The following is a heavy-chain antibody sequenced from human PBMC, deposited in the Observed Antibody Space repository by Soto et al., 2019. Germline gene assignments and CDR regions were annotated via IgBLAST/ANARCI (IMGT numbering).Heavy chain of an antibody. CDR3: AKRARNGYNSPIDY. Sequence: GGSLRLSCAVSGFTLNNYAMNWVRQAPGRGLEWLSDIGESGGKTFYADSVKGRSTVSRDTSRGTMYLQMSSLRGDDTAVYYCAKRARNGYNSPIDYWGQGVLVTVSS. D-gene: IGHD5-12*01. CDR1: GFTLNNYA. V-gene: IGHV3-23*01. J-gene: IGHJ4*02. CDR2: IGESGGKT.